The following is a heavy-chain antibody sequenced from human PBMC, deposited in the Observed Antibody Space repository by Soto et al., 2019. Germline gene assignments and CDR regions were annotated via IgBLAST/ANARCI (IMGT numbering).Heavy chain of an antibody. Sequence: SLKVSCKASGFDFGSFGIQFLRQTRGRGLEWIGWIVVASGRTNYARQFQGRVAFSRDMSSTTAYMDLYDLKSDDTAVYFCSADHPHTAIGWPVWGQGTTVTVSS. V-gene: IGHV1-58*02. CDR2: IVVASGRT. J-gene: IGHJ6*02. CDR3: SADHPHTAIGWPV. CDR1: GFDFGSFG.